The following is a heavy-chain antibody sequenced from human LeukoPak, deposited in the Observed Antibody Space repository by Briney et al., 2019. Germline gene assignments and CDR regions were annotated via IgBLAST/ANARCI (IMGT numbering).Heavy chain of an antibody. V-gene: IGHV4-59*08. J-gene: IGHJ4*02. CDR1: GGSISSYY. Sequence: SETLSLTCTVSGGSISSYYWSWIRQPPGKGLEWIGYIYYSGSTNYNPSLKSRVTISVDTSKNQFSLKLSSVTAADTAVYYCVRALGSSSADFWGQGTLVTVSS. D-gene: IGHD6-6*01. CDR2: IYYSGST. CDR3: VRALGSSSADF.